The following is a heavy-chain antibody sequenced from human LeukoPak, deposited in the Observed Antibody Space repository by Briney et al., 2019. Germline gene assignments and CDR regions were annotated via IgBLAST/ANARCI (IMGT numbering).Heavy chain of an antibody. CDR1: GFTFSDYA. V-gene: IGHV3-74*01. CDR2: INSDGINT. J-gene: IGHJ5*02. D-gene: IGHD3-22*01. CDR3: ARDLGQYYDTSDNWFDP. Sequence: GGSLRLSCAASGFTFSDYAMLWVRQAPGKGLVWVSRINSDGINTSYADSVKGRFTISRDNAKNTLNLQMNSLRAEDTAVYYCARDLGQYYDTSDNWFDPWGQGTLVTVSS.